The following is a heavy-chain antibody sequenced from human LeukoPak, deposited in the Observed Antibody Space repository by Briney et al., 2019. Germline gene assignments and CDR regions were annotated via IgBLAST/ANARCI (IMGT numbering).Heavy chain of an antibody. D-gene: IGHD3-22*01. Sequence: SETLSLTCTVSGGSISSSYYYWGWIRQPPGKGLEWIGSIYYSGSTYYNPSLKSRVTISVDTSKNQFSLKLRSVTAADTAVYYCAGLGGYYYSDYWGQGTLVTVSS. J-gene: IGHJ4*02. V-gene: IGHV4-39*01. CDR1: GGSISSSYYY. CDR2: IYYSGST. CDR3: AGLGGYYYSDY.